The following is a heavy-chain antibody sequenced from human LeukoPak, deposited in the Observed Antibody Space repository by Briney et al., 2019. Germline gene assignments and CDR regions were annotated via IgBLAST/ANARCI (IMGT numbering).Heavy chain of an antibody. D-gene: IGHD3-10*01. CDR1: GFTVSSNY. CDR3: ARAMSYYGSGSYGVFDY. CDR2: IYSGGST. J-gene: IGHJ4*02. V-gene: IGHV3-53*01. Sequence: GGSLRLSCAASGFTVSSNYMSWVRQAPGKGLEWVSVIYSGGSTYYADSVKGRFTISRDNSKNTLYLQMNSLRAEDTAVYYCARAMSYYGSGSYGVFDYWGQGTLVTVSS.